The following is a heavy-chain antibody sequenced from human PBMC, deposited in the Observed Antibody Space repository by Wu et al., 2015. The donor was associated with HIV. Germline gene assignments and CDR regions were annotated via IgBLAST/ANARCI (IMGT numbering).Heavy chain of an antibody. D-gene: IGHD3-10*01. CDR3: GRRGSWGDRTTIIRGGVDV. V-gene: IGHV1-69*12. Sequence: QVQLVQSGAEVKKPGSSVKVSCKASGGTFSSYAITWVRQAPGQGLEWMGGIIPIFGTPNYAQKFQGRVTITADESTSTAHMELSSLTSEDTAVYYCGRRGSWGDRTTIIRGGVDVWGQGTTVSVSS. CDR1: GGTFSSYA. J-gene: IGHJ6*02. CDR2: IIPIFGTP.